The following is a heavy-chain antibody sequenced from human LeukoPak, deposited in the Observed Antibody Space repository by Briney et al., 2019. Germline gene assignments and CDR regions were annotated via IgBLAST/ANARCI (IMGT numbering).Heavy chain of an antibody. J-gene: IGHJ4*02. D-gene: IGHD5-18*01. Sequence: KLQGRVTMTTDTSTSTAYMELRSLRSDDTAVYYCARDGCSYGKKPFDYWGQGTLVTVSS. CDR3: ARDGCSYGKKPFDY. V-gene: IGHV1-18*01.